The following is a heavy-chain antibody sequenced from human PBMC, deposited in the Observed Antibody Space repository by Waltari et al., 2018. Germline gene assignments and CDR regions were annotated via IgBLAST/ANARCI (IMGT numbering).Heavy chain of an antibody. J-gene: IGHJ3*02. CDR2: INPNSGGT. CDR3: ARVQGTKKLIPGAFDI. V-gene: IGHV1-2*06. CDR1: GYTFTGYY. Sequence: QVQLVQSGAEVKKPGASVKVSCKASGYTFTGYYMHWVRQAPGQGLEWMGRINPNSGGTNYAQKFQCRVTMTRDTSISTAYMELSRLRSDDTAVYYCARVQGTKKLIPGAFDIWGQGTMVTVSS. D-gene: IGHD2-8*01.